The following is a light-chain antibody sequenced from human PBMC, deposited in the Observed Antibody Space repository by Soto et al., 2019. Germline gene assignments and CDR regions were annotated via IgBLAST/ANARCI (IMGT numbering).Light chain of an antibody. Sequence: IHMTQSPSTLSATVGDRVTITCRASQSISVWLAWYQQKAGKAPNLLIYKASRLESGVPSRFSGSESGTDFSLTISSLQPEDFATYYCQQANSFPLTSGGGAKVDI. CDR1: QSISVW. J-gene: IGKJ4*01. CDR3: QQANSFPLT. CDR2: KAS. V-gene: IGKV1-5*03.